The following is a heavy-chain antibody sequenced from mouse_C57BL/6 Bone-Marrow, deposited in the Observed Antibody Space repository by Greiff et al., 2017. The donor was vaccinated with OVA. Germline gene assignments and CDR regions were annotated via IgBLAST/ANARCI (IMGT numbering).Heavy chain of an antibody. J-gene: IGHJ3*01. V-gene: IGHV2-2*01. D-gene: IGHD4-1*01. CDR2: IWSGGST. CDR3: ARNEDWGLFAY. Sequence: VHLVESGPGLVQPSQSLSITCTVSGFSLTSYGVHWVRQSPGKGLEWLGVIWSGGSTDYNAAFISRLSISKDNSKSQVFFKMNSLQADDTAIYYCARNEDWGLFAYWGQGTLVTVSA. CDR1: GFSLTSYG.